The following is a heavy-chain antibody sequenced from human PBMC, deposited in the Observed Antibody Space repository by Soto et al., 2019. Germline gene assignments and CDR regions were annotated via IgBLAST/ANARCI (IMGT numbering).Heavy chain of an antibody. CDR3: AKGRTRPLQLGSFCDNGFDV. V-gene: IGHV3-9*01. D-gene: IGHD1-1*01. Sequence: EVQLVESGGGLVQPGRSLRLSCAASEFTFDNYAMHWVRQAPGKCLEWVSGISWNGGTMAYTDSVKGRFTISRDNAKNSLFLQMNSLRAEDTAVYFCAKGRTRPLQLGSFCDNGFDVWSQGTMVTVSS. CDR2: ISWNGGTM. CDR1: EFTFDNYA. J-gene: IGHJ3*01.